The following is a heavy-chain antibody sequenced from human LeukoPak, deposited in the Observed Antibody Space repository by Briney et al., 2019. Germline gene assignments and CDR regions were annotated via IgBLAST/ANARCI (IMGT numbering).Heavy chain of an antibody. CDR2: ISGSSSII. CDR3: ARGESLGC. CDR1: GFTFSSYT. J-gene: IGHJ4*02. D-gene: IGHD3-10*01. Sequence: GGSLRPSCAASGFTFSSYTMNWVRQAPGKGLEWVSYISGSSSIIYYADSVKGRFTISRDNAKNSLYLQMNSLRDEDTAVYYCARGESLGCWGQGTLVTVSS. V-gene: IGHV3-48*02.